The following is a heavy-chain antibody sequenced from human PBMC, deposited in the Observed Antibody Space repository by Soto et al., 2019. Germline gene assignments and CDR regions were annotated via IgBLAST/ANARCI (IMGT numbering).Heavy chain of an antibody. CDR2: MNPNSGNT. CDR3: ARRRITIFLNWFDP. D-gene: IGHD3-9*01. Sequence: ASVKVSCTSSGYTFTSYDINWVRQATGQGLEWMGWMNPNSGNTGYAQKFQGRVTMTRNTSISTAYMELSSLRSEDTAVYYCARRRITIFLNWFDPWGQGTLVTVSS. J-gene: IGHJ5*02. V-gene: IGHV1-8*01. CDR1: GYTFTSYD.